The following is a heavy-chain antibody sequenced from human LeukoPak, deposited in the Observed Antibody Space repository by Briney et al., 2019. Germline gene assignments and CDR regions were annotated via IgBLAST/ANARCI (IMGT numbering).Heavy chain of an antibody. V-gene: IGHV3-23*01. CDR3: ARDQYYYGSGLHGMDV. CDR2: ISGSGGST. J-gene: IGHJ6*02. D-gene: IGHD3-10*01. Sequence: GGSLRLSCAASGFTFSSYAMSWVRQAPGKGLEWVSAISGSGGSTYYADSVKGRFTISRDNSKNTLYLQMNGLRAEDTAVYYCARDQYYYGSGLHGMDVWGQGTTVTVSS. CDR1: GFTFSSYA.